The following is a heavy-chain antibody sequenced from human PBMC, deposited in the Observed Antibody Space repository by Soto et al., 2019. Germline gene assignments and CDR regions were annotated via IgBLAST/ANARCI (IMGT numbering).Heavy chain of an antibody. CDR1: GGTFSSYA. Sequence: QVQLVQSGAEVKKPGSSVKVSCKASGGTFSSYAISWVRQAPGQGLKWMGGIIPIFGTANYAQKFQGRVTITADESTSTAYMELSSLRSEDTAVYYCARDRPLEWLSLYYFDYWGQGTLVTVSS. V-gene: IGHV1-69*12. CDR3: ARDRPLEWLSLYYFDY. D-gene: IGHD3-3*01. CDR2: IIPIFGTA. J-gene: IGHJ4*02.